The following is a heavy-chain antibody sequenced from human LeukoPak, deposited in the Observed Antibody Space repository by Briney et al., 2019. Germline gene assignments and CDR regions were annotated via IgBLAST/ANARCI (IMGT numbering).Heavy chain of an antibody. D-gene: IGHD3-3*01. V-gene: IGHV3-23*01. CDR2: ISGSGGST. CDR1: GFTFSSYA. J-gene: IGHJ4*02. Sequence: PGGSLRLSCAASGFTFSSYAMSWVRQAPGKGLEWVSAISGSGGSTYYADSVKGRFTISRDNSKNTLYLQMSSLRAEDTAVYYCAKDTYYDFWSGYSTFDYWGQGTLVTVSS. CDR3: AKDTYYDFWSGYSTFDY.